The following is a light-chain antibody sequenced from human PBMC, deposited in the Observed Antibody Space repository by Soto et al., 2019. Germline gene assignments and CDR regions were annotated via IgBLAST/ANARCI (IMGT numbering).Light chain of an antibody. V-gene: IGKV3-20*01. J-gene: IGKJ2*01. CDR1: QSVSSTC. CDR3: QQYGSSPYT. CDR2: GAS. Sequence: EIVLTQSPGTLSLSPGERATLSCRASQSVSSTCLAWYQQKPGQAPRLLIYGASNRATGIPDRFSGRGSGTDFTLNINRLEPVYLAVYYCQQYGSSPYTCGQGTKLDI.